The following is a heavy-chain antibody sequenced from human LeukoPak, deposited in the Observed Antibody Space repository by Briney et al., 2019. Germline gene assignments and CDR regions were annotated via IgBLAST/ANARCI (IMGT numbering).Heavy chain of an antibody. J-gene: IGHJ4*02. D-gene: IGHD3-16*01. Sequence: PGGSLRLSCAASGFTFTTYWMHWVRQDPEKGLVWVSGISTDGSRTTYADSVKGRFTVSRDNAKNTVYLQMNSLRAEDTAVYYCRTYRWGDPFDSWGQGALVTVSS. CDR1: GFTFTTYW. CDR3: RTYRWGDPFDS. CDR2: ISTDGSRT. V-gene: IGHV3-74*01.